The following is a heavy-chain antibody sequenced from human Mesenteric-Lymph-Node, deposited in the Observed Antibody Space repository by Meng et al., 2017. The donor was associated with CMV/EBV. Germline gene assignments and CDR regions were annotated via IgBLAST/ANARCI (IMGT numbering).Heavy chain of an antibody. D-gene: IGHD3-10*01. J-gene: IGHJ4*02. V-gene: IGHV1-18*04. CDR2: ISAYNGNT. Sequence: YTVTSYGISGVRQAPGQGLEWMGWISAYNGNTNYAQKLQGRVTVTTDTSTSTAYMELRSLRSDDTAVYYCARDYYYGSGSYYNVFDYWGQGTLVTVSS. CDR1: YTVTSYG. CDR3: ARDYYYGSGSYYNVFDY.